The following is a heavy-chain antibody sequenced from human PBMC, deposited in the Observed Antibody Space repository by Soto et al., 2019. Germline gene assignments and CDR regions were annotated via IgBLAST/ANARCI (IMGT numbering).Heavy chain of an antibody. Sequence: GGSLRLSCAASGLSFSSSAMHWVRQAPGKGLEWVAMISHDGSHEYYGDSVKGRFSVSRDNSHNILHLQMNSLRIEDTAVYFCARNTDHRLVRGWLDPWGQGTLVTVSS. CDR3: ARNTDHRLVRGWLDP. CDR2: ISHDGSHE. V-gene: IGHV3-30-3*01. D-gene: IGHD3-10*01. J-gene: IGHJ5*02. CDR1: GLSFSSSA.